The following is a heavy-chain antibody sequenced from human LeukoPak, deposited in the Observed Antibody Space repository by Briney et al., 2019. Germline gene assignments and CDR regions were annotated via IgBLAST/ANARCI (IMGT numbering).Heavy chain of an antibody. J-gene: IGHJ4*02. D-gene: IGHD6-19*01. CDR1: GGSISSGSYY. V-gene: IGHV4-61*02. CDR2: IYTSGST. Sequence: SETLSLTCTVSGGSISSGSYYWSWIRQPAGKGLEWIGRIYTSGSTNYNPSLKSRVTISVDTSKNQFSLKLSSVTAADTAVYYCARGRRAWLDFDYWGQGTLVTVSS. CDR3: ARGRRAWLDFDY.